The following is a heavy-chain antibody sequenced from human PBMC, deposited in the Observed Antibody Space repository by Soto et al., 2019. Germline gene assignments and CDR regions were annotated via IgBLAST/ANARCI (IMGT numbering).Heavy chain of an antibody. CDR3: GRDPWAADY. Sequence: GGSLRLSYAASGFTFSSYAMNWVRQAPGKGLEWVSTIDYTGGYSYYADSVKGRFTISRDNSKNTVNLQMNSLRAEDTAVYYCGRDPWAADYWGQGTLVTVSS. CDR1: GFTFSSYA. CDR2: IDYTGGYS. V-gene: IGHV3-23*01. J-gene: IGHJ4*02. D-gene: IGHD3-16*01.